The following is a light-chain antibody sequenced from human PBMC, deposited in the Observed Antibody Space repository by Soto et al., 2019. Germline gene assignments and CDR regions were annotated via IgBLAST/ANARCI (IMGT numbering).Light chain of an antibody. CDR3: QQYNNWRT. Sequence: EIVMTQSPATLSVSPGERATLSCRASQSVSSNLAWYQRKPGQAPRLLIYGASTRAAGIPARFSGSGSGTEFTLTISSLQSEDFAVYYCQQYNNWRTFGQGTKV. CDR2: GAS. V-gene: IGKV3-15*01. CDR1: QSVSSN. J-gene: IGKJ1*01.